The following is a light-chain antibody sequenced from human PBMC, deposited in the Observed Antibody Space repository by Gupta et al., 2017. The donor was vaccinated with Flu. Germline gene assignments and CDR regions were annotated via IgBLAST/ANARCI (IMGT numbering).Light chain of an antibody. CDR1: RDVSSTF. Sequence: APLFLSPGEGAPLSCRASRDVSSTFLPWYQQKPSQAPRLPMSEVSDTAPGTPDRFNGSGSGTEFTLTIIRLVPGTVAVYYSQHLGTIPFTFGHGTKVDIK. CDR2: EVS. J-gene: IGKJ3*01. CDR3: QHLGTIPFT. V-gene: IGKV3D-20*01.